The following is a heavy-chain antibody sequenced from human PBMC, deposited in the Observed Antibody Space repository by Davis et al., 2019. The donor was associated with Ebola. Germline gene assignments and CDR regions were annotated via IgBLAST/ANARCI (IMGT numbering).Heavy chain of an antibody. V-gene: IGHV1-69*06. CDR1: GGTFSSYA. Sequence: SVKVSCKASGGTFSSYAISWVRQAPGQGLEWMGRIIPIFGTANYAQKFQGRVTITADKSTSTAYMELSSLRSEDTAVYYCARWRRTLPAIGMDVWGQGTTVTVSS. CDR3: ARWRRTLPAIGMDV. D-gene: IGHD6-25*01. CDR2: IIPIFGTA. J-gene: IGHJ6*02.